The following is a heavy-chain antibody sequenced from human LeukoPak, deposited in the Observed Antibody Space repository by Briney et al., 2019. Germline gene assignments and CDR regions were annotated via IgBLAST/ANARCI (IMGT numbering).Heavy chain of an antibody. V-gene: IGHV1-2*02. CDR1: GYTFTDYY. D-gene: IGHD1-7*01. Sequence: ASVKVSCKSSGYTFTDYYTHWVRQAPGQRLEWMGWINPNSGDTKYAQKFQDRVTMTRDMSISTAYVELSGLTSDDTAVYYCARGSALQGTRFPFAYWGQGTLVTVS. CDR3: ARGSALQGTRFPFAY. CDR2: INPNSGDT. J-gene: IGHJ4*02.